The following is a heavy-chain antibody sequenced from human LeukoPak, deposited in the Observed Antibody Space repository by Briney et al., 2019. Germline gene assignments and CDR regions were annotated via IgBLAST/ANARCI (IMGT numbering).Heavy chain of an antibody. D-gene: IGHD3-22*01. CDR2: VYQSGRT. J-gene: IGHJ4*02. CDR3: ARVRYSDTTGYYYDFDY. Sequence: SETLSLTCTVSGYSISSGYFWGWIRQPPGKGLEWIASVYQSGRTDYNPSLKRRVTMSIYTSKNQFSLKLSSVTAADTAVYYCARVRYSDTTGYYYDFDYWGQGTLVTVSS. V-gene: IGHV4-38-2*02. CDR1: GYSISSGYF.